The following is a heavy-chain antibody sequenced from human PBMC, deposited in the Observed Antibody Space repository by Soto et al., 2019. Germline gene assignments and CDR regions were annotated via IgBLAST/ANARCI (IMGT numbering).Heavy chain of an antibody. CDR1: GGTFSSYA. CDR2: IIPIFGTA. J-gene: IGHJ6*02. Sequence: ASVKGSCKASGGTFSSYASSWVRQAPGQGLEWMGGIIPIFGTANYAQKFQGRVTITADESTSTAYMELSSLRSEDTAVYYCARNYDILTGYYKGFHYGMDVWGQGTTVTVSS. D-gene: IGHD3-9*01. V-gene: IGHV1-69*13. CDR3: ARNYDILTGYYKGFHYGMDV.